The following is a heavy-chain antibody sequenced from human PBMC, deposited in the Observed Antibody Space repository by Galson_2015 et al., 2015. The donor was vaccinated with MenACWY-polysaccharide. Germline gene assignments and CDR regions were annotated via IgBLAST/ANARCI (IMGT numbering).Heavy chain of an antibody. D-gene: IGHD5-12*01. CDR1: GFTFSNAW. CDR2: IKSKTDGGTT. J-gene: IGHJ2*01. V-gene: IGHV3-15*01. Sequence: SLRLSCAASGFTFSNAWMSWVRQAPGKGLEWVGRIKSKTDGGTTDYAAPVKGRFTISRDDSKNTLYLQMNSLKTEDTAVYYCTTPSYSGYDSYVNWYFDLWGRGTLVTVSS. CDR3: TTPSYSGYDSYVNWYFDL.